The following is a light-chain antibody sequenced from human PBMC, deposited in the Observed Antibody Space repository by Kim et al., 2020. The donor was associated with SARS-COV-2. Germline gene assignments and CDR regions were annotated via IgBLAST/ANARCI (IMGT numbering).Light chain of an antibody. CDR3: QSYDSSNWV. V-gene: IGLV6-57*03. J-gene: IGLJ3*02. CDR1: SGSIASNY. CDR2: EDN. Sequence: GQSVPISCTRSSGSIASNYVQWYQQRPGSAPTTVIYEDNQSPSGVPARFSGSIDSSSNSASLPISGLKTEDEADYYCQSYDSSNWVFGGGTQLTVL.